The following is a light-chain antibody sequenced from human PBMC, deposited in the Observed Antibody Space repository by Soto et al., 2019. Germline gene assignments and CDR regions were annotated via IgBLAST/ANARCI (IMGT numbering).Light chain of an antibody. Sequence: DMQMTHSPSTLSAVVGDRVTITCRASQSSSSWLAWYQQKPGKAPKLLIYDASSLESGVPSRFSGSGSGTDITLTISRLEPEDFAVYYCQQYGSSGTFGQGTKVDI. V-gene: IGKV1-5*01. J-gene: IGKJ1*01. CDR2: DAS. CDR3: QQYGSSGT. CDR1: QSSSSW.